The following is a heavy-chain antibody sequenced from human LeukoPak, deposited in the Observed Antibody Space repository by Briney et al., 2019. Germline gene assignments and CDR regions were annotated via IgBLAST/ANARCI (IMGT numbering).Heavy chain of an antibody. V-gene: IGHV4-39*07. Sequence: SETLSLTCTVSGGSISSSSYYWGWIRQPPGKGLEWIGEINHSGSTNYNPSLKSRVTISVDTSKNQFSLKLSSVTAADTAVYYCARGAWGYCSSTSCYRVSAPFDIWGQGTMVTVSS. CDR1: GGSISSSSYY. D-gene: IGHD2-2*01. CDR2: INHSGST. CDR3: ARGAWGYCSSTSCYRVSAPFDI. J-gene: IGHJ3*02.